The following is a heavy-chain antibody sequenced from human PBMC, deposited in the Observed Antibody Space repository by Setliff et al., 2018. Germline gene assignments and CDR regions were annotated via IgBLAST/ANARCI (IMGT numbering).Heavy chain of an antibody. J-gene: IGHJ1*01. CDR2: ISHDGINK. V-gene: IGHV3-30*07. CDR3: ARDRDDGSSFAEYFQH. CDR1: GFTFNSYA. D-gene: IGHD6-6*01. Sequence: GGSLRLSCAASGFTFNSYAMHWVRQAPGKGLERVAVISHDGINKYYADSVKGRFTISRDNSKNTLYLQMNSLRVEDTAVYYCARDRDDGSSFAEYFQHWGQGTLVTVSS.